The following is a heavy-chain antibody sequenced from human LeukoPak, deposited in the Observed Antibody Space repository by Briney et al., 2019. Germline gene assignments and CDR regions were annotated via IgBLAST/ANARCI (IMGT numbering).Heavy chain of an antibody. CDR3: ARDPQGGAFDM. Sequence: HPGGSLRLSCAVSGFTFRSYWMGWVRQTPGKGLEWVANITPDGSDKYYVVSVKGRFTISRDNAKNSLYLQMNSLSAEDTAIYYCARDPQGGAFDMWGQGTMVTVSP. CDR2: ITPDGSDK. J-gene: IGHJ3*02. CDR1: GFTFRSYW. D-gene: IGHD3-16*01. V-gene: IGHV3-7*01.